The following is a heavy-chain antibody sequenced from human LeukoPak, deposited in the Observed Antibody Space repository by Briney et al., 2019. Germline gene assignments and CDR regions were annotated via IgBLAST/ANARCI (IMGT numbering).Heavy chain of an antibody. CDR1: GFTFDDYA. D-gene: IGHD4-17*01. V-gene: IGHV3-9*01. CDR2: ISWNSGSI. J-gene: IGHJ4*02. Sequence: GGSLRLSCAASGFTFDDYAMHWVRQAPGKGLEWVSGISWNSGSIGYADSVKGRFTISRDNAKNSLYLQMNSLRAEDTAVYYCAKDLNYGDLLDYWGQGTLVTVSS. CDR3: AKDLNYGDLLDY.